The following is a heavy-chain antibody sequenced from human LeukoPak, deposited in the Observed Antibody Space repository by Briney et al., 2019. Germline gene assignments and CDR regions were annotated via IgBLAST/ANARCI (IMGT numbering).Heavy chain of an antibody. Sequence: SETLSLTCTVSGGSISSGSYYWSWIRQPAGKGLEWIGRIYTSGSTNYNPSLKSRVTISVDTSKNQFSLKLSSVTAADTAVYYCAREGGGNSFWGSPEFNWFDPWGQGTLVTVSS. CDR3: AREGGGNSFWGSPEFNWFDP. V-gene: IGHV4-61*02. J-gene: IGHJ5*02. D-gene: IGHD4-23*01. CDR2: IYTSGST. CDR1: GGSISSGSYY.